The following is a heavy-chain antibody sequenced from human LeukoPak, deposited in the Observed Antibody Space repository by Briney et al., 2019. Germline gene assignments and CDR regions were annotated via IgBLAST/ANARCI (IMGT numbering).Heavy chain of an antibody. Sequence: ASVKVSCKASGGTFSSYAISWVRQAPGQGLEWMGGIIPIFGTANYAQKFQGRVTITADKSTSTAYMELSSLRSEDTAVYYCAGGGIAARPTYYYYYMDVRGKGTTVTVSS. V-gene: IGHV1-69*06. CDR1: GGTFSSYA. CDR2: IIPIFGTA. D-gene: IGHD6-6*01. J-gene: IGHJ6*03. CDR3: AGGGIAARPTYYYYYMDV.